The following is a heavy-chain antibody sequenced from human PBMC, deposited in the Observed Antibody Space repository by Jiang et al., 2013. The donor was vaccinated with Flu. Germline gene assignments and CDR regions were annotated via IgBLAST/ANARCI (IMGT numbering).Heavy chain of an antibody. Sequence: TVSGGSISSSSYYWGWIRQPPGKGLEWIGSIYYSGSTYYNPSLKSRVTISVDTSKNQFSLKLSSVTAADTAVYYCARLYSSGWYSYFQHWGQGTLVTVSS. V-gene: IGHV4-39*01. CDR1: GGSISSSSYY. CDR2: IYYSGST. D-gene: IGHD6-19*01. CDR3: ARLYSSGWYSYFQH. J-gene: IGHJ1*01.